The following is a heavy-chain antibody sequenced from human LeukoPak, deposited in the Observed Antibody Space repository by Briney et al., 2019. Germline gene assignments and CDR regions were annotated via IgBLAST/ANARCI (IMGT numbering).Heavy chain of an antibody. CDR2: VSGSGGST. Sequence: GGSLRLSCAASGFTFSSYTMSWVRQAPGKGLEWVSGVSGSGGSTHYADSVKGRFTISRDNSKNTLYLQMNSLRAEDTAVYYCARGVDYYENSGTIDYWGQGTLVTVSS. CDR1: GFTFSSYT. CDR3: ARGVDYYENSGTIDY. V-gene: IGHV3-23*01. J-gene: IGHJ4*02. D-gene: IGHD3-22*01.